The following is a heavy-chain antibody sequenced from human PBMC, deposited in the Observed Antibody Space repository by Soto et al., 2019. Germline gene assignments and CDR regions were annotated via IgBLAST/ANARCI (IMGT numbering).Heavy chain of an antibody. CDR2: IIPIFGTA. CDR3: GGGDIVVVPAAIGSYYYYGMDV. D-gene: IGHD2-2*02. J-gene: IGHJ6*02. Sequence: QVQLVQSGAEVKKPGSSVKVSCKASGGTFSSYAISWVRQAPGQGLEWMGGIIPIFGTANYAQKFQGRVTITADESTSTAYMGLSSLRSEDTAVYYCGGGDIVVVPAAIGSYYYYGMDVWGQGTTVTVSS. V-gene: IGHV1-69*01. CDR1: GGTFSSYA.